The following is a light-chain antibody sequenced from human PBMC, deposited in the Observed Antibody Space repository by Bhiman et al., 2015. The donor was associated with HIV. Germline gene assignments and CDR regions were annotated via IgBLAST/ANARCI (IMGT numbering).Light chain of an antibody. J-gene: IGLJ1*01. CDR3: QAWDSSTYYV. CDR1: ALSNHY. Sequence: SYELTQPPSMSVSPGQTARITCSGDALSNHYAYWYQQKPGQAPILVMYKDRERPSGIPERFSGSNSGNTATLTISGTQAMDEADYYCQAWDSSTYYVFGTGTKVTVL. V-gene: IGLV3-1*01. CDR2: KDR.